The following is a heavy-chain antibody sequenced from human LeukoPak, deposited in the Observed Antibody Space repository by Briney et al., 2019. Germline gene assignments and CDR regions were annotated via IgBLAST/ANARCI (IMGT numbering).Heavy chain of an antibody. V-gene: IGHV3-23*01. CDR1: GFTFSICA. CDR3: AKGNGDPLGFDY. CDR2: ISGSGGST. J-gene: IGHJ4*02. D-gene: IGHD4-17*01. Sequence: QSGVSLSLFCAPSGFTFSICAMYWVRHSPGRRLECVSAISGSGGSTYYADSVKGRFTISRDNSKNTLYLQMNSLRAEDTAVYYCAKGNGDPLGFDYWGQGTLVTVSS.